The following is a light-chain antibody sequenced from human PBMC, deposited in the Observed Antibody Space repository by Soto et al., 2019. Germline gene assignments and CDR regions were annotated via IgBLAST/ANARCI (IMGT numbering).Light chain of an antibody. V-gene: IGKV1-5*03. CDR2: KAS. CDR1: QSISSW. J-gene: IGKJ1*01. CDR3: QQYTSYSRT. Sequence: DIKMTQSPSTLSASVGDRVTITCRASQSISSWLAWYQQKPGKTPKLLIYKASSLESGVPSRFSGSGSGTEFTLTISTLQPDDFATYYCQQYTSYSRTFGQGTKVEI.